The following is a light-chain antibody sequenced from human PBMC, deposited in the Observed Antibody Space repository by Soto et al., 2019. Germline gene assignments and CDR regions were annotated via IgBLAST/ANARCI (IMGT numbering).Light chain of an antibody. Sequence: EIVLTQSPGTLSLSPGERATLSCRASQSVSSSYLAWYQQKPGQAPRLLIYGASSRATGIPDRFSGSGSGTDSTLPISRLEPEDCAVYYCQQYGSSPYTFGQGTKLEIK. CDR1: QSVSSSY. V-gene: IGKV3-20*01. CDR3: QQYGSSPYT. J-gene: IGKJ2*01. CDR2: GAS.